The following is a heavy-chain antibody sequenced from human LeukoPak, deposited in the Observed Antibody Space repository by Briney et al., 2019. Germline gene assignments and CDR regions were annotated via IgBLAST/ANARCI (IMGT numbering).Heavy chain of an antibody. D-gene: IGHD1-26*01. V-gene: IGHV4-59*01. CDR1: GGSISSYY. J-gene: IGHJ6*02. Sequence: SETLSLTCTVSGGSISSYYWSWIRQPPGKGPEWIGYIYYSGSTNYNPSLKSRVTISVDTSKNQFSLKLSSVTAADTAVYYCARRSGSYFSGYYYYGMDVWGQGTTVTVSS. CDR3: ARRSGSYFSGYYYYGMDV. CDR2: IYYSGST.